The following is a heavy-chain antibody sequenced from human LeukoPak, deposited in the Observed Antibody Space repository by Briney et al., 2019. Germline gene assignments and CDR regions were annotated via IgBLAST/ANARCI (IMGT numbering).Heavy chain of an antibody. J-gene: IGHJ4*02. V-gene: IGHV3-48*01. CDR2: ISASGRTT. D-gene: IGHD6-6*01. CDR1: GVPFNHYS. CDR3: ASQSSSSSTRAPDF. Sequence: GGSLRLSCAASGVPFNHYSLNWVRQPPGKGLEWISYISASGRTTYYADSVKGRFTISRDHATLYLHMDTLRSEDTALYYCASQSSSSSTRAPDFWGLGNLVTVSS.